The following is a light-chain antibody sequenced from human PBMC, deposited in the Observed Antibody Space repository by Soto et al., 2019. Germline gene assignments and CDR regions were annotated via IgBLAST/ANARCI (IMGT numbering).Light chain of an antibody. CDR1: SSDVGGYNY. CDR3: SSYTSSSTYV. Sequence: QSVLTQPASVSGSPGQSITISCTGTSSDVGGYNYVSCYQQHPGKAPKLMIYAVSNRTSGVSHRFSGSKSATTTSLTISGLQAEGEADYYCSSYTSSSTYVFGTGTKVTV. CDR2: AVS. V-gene: IGLV2-14*01. J-gene: IGLJ1*01.